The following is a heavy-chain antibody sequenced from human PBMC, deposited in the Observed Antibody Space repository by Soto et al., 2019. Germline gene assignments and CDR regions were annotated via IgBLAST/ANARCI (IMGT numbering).Heavy chain of an antibody. CDR1: GFTFSDYA. J-gene: IGHJ4*02. D-gene: IGHD2-2*02. V-gene: IGHV3-23*01. Sequence: EVQLLDSGGGLVQPGGSLRLSCTASGFTFSDYAMSWVRQPPGKGLEWVSVISAGGSTYYADSVKGRFTVSRANSKNTLYLHMNGLRAEDTDVYYCANVPIWCSSTSCYTEGFDYWGQGTLVTVSS. CDR2: ISAGGST. CDR3: ANVPIWCSSTSCYTEGFDY.